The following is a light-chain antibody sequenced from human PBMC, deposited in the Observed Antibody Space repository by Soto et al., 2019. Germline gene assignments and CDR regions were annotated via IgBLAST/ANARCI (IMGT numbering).Light chain of an antibody. J-gene: IGKJ4*01. CDR3: HQYGSSPLT. Sequence: GTLSLSPGESGTLSCRAGQTLSSSSLAWYQQKPGQAPRLLIYGASNRASGIPDRFSGGGSGTDFTLTISRLEPEDFAVYYCHQYGSSPLTFGGGTKVDIK. V-gene: IGKV3-20*01. CDR2: GAS. CDR1: QTLSSSS.